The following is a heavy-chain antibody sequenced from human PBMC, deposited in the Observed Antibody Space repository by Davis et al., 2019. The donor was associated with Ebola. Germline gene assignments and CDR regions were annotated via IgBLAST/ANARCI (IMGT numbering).Heavy chain of an antibody. J-gene: IGHJ4*02. CDR2: INAGNGDT. D-gene: IGHD6-13*01. Sequence: ASVKVSCKASGYTFTSYCISWVRQAPGQGLEWMGWINAGNGDTKYSQKFRGRVTITRDTSASTSYMELSSLRSEDTAVYYCATRGYRRAGYFDYWGQGTLVTVSS. CDR3: ATRGYRRAGYFDY. V-gene: IGHV1-18*01. CDR1: GYTFTSYC.